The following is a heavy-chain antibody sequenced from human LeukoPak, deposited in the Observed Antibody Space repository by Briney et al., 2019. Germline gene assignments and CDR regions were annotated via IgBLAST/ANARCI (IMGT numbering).Heavy chain of an antibody. J-gene: IGHJ4*02. CDR2: IYTSGST. CDR1: GGSISSGSYY. V-gene: IGHV4-61*02. Sequence: ASQTLSLTCTVSGGSISSGSYYWSWIRQPAGKGLEWIGRIYTSGSTNYNPSLKSRVTISVDTSKNQFSLKLSSVTAADTAVYYCARPDSRWLQLSYWGQGTLVTVSS. D-gene: IGHD5-24*01. CDR3: ARPDSRWLQLSY.